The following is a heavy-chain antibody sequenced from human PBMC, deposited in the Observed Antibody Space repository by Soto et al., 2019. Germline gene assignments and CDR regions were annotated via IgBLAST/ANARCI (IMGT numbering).Heavy chain of an antibody. J-gene: IGHJ6*02. Sequence: QVQLQESGRGLVKPSQTLSLTCTVSGGSISSGSYYWSWIRQHPGKGLEWIGYIYYSGSTYYNPSLKSRVTISVDTSKNQVTLKLSSVTAADTAVYYCARVCGGDCHYGMDVWGQGTTVTVSS. D-gene: IGHD2-21*02. CDR1: GGSISSGSYY. CDR3: ARVCGGDCHYGMDV. CDR2: IYYSGST. V-gene: IGHV4-31*03.